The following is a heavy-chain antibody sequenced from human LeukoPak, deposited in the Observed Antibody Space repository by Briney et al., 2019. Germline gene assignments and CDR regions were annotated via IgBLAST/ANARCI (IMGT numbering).Heavy chain of an antibody. CDR3: ARSDFWGPFDY. J-gene: IGHJ4*02. V-gene: IGHV1-2*02. D-gene: IGHD3-3*01. CDR1: GYTFTGYY. CDR2: INPNSGGT. Sequence: GASVKVSCKASGYTFTGYYMHWVRQAPGQGLEWMGWINPNSGGTNHAQKLQGRVTMTRDTSISTAYMELSRLRSDDTAVYYCARSDFWGPFDYWGQGTLVTVSS.